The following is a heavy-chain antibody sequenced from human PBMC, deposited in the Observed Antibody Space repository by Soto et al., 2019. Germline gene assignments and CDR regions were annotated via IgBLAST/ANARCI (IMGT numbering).Heavy chain of an antibody. J-gene: IGHJ6*02. V-gene: IGHV4-38-2*02. CDR1: GYSISSGYY. Sequence: PSETLSLTCAVSGYSISSGYYWGWIRQPPVKGLERIGSIYHSGSTYYNPSLKSRVNISVETSKNQFSLKLSSVTAADTAVYYCARDGLGELLLNNGMDVWGQGTTVTVS. D-gene: IGHD3-10*01. CDR2: IYHSGST. CDR3: ARDGLGELLLNNGMDV.